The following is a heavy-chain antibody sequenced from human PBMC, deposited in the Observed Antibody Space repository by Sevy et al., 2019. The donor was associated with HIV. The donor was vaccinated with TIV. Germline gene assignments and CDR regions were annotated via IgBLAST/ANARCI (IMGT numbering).Heavy chain of an antibody. J-gene: IGHJ3*02. V-gene: IGHV3-7*01. Sequence: GGCLRLSCAASGFTFSDYWMTWVRQAPGKDLEWVANIKRDESVKHYVDSVKGRFSVSRDNAKNSLYLHMNSLSADDTALYYCARDSTYCSGDKCYDVFDIWGQGTMVTVSS. D-gene: IGHD2-21*01. CDR1: GFTFSDYW. CDR2: IKRDESVK. CDR3: ARDSTYCSGDKCYDVFDI.